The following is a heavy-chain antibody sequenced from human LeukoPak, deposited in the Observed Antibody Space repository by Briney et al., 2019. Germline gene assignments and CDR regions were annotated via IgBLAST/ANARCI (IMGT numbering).Heavy chain of an antibody. Sequence: PSETLSLTCTVSGGSISSSSYYWGWIRQPPGKGLEWIGSIYYSGSTYYNPSLKSRVTISVDTSKNQFSLKLSSVTAAETAVYYCARGGGDIVVVVAPTDDNWFDPWGQGTLVTVSS. D-gene: IGHD2-15*01. V-gene: IGHV4-39*07. CDR1: GGSISSSSYY. CDR3: ARGGGDIVVVVAPTDDNWFDP. J-gene: IGHJ5*02. CDR2: IYYSGST.